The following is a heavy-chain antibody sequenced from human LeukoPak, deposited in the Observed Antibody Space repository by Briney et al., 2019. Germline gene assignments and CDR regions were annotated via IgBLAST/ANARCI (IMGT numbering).Heavy chain of an antibody. V-gene: IGHV5-51*01. CDR2: IYPGDCES. Sequence: GEPLKISGKGSGSSFTTYWIGGVPQMPGKGLEGTGFIYPGDCESVCSPFVQGQVTIPADQSISTAYLQWSSLKASDTAMYYCTRIQGYYYGSGSQEVDLWGEGTLVTVSS. D-gene: IGHD3-10*01. J-gene: IGHJ4*02. CDR1: GSSFTTYW. CDR3: TRIQGYYYGSGSQEVDL.